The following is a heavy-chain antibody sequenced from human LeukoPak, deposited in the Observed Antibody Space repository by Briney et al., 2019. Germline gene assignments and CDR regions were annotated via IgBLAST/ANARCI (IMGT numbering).Heavy chain of an antibody. CDR2: IYYSGST. CDR3: ARGVGCGGDCYSYYYYYMDV. V-gene: IGHV4-30-4*08. CDR1: GGSISSGDYY. Sequence: SETLSLTCTVSGGSISSGDYYWSWIRQPPGKGLEWNGYIYYSGSTYYNPSLKSRVTISVDTSKNQFSLKLSSVTAADTAVYYCARGVGCGGDCYSYYYYYMDVWGKGTTVTVSS. D-gene: IGHD2-21*01. J-gene: IGHJ6*03.